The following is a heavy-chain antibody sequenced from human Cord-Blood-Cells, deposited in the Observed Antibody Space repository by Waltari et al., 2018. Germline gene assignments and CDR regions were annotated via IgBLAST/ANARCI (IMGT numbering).Heavy chain of an antibody. CDR1: GYTFSGHV. D-gene: IGHD6-6*01. CDR2: INPNSGGT. V-gene: IGHV1-2*02. J-gene: IGHJ4*02. Sequence: QVHLVQSGAEAKNPAASVKASCKASGYTFSGHVTHWVRQAPALGLEWMGWINPNSGGTNYAQKFQGRVTMTRDTSISTAYMELSRLRSDDTAVYYCARGRGESSSSSSDYWGQGTLVTVSS. CDR3: ARGRGESSSSSSDY.